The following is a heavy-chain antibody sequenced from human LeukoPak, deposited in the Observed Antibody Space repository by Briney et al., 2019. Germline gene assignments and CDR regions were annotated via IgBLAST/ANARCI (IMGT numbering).Heavy chain of an antibody. CDR2: IYYSGST. D-gene: IGHD3-9*01. CDR1: GGSISSGSYY. Sequence: PSETLSLTCTVSGGSISSGSYYWGWIRQPPGKGREWIGSIYYSGSTYYNPSLKSRVTISVDTSKNQFSLKLSSVTAADTAVYYCARQYYDILTGYYTDYYFDYWGQGTLVTVSS. J-gene: IGHJ4*02. V-gene: IGHV4-39*01. CDR3: ARQYYDILTGYYTDYYFDY.